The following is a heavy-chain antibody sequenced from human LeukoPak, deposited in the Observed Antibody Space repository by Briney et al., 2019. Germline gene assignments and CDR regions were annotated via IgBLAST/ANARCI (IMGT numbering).Heavy chain of an antibody. CDR1: GYTFTSYG. Sequence: GASVKVSCKASGYTFTSYGISWERQAPGQGLEWMGWISAYNGNTNYAQKLQGRVTMTTDTSTSTAYMELRSLRSDDTAVYYCARGGDIGYRYCSSTSCYLDYWGQGTLVTVSS. D-gene: IGHD2-2*01. CDR3: ARGGDIGYRYCSSTSCYLDY. CDR2: ISAYNGNT. V-gene: IGHV1-18*01. J-gene: IGHJ4*02.